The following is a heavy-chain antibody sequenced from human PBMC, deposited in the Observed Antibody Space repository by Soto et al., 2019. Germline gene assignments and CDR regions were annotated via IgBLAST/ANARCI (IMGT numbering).Heavy chain of an antibody. J-gene: IGHJ6*02. CDR3: ARGDEGYFSYGMDV. CDR1: GFTFSSYD. CDR2: IGAAGDT. Sequence: GGSLRLSCVVSGFTFSSYDMHWVRQVPGKGLEWISTIGAAGDTYYSASVKGRFTISRGNGGNSLYLQMNSLRAGDTAVYYCARGDEGYFSYGMDVWGQGTTVTVSS. V-gene: IGHV3-13*01.